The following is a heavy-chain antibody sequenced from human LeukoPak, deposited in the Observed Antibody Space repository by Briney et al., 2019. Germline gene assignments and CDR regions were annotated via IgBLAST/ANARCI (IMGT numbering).Heavy chain of an antibody. CDR3: ARFALWFGGGFDP. J-gene: IGHJ5*02. CDR2: VYHVGTT. Sequence: SETLSLTCTVSGYSISSGYFWGWIRQPPGKGLEWIGVYHVGTTDYNPSPKSRVTISVDTSKNQFSLKLSSVTAADTAVYYCARFALWFGGGFDPWGQGTLVTVSS. V-gene: IGHV4-38-2*02. D-gene: IGHD3-10*01. CDR1: GYSISSGYF.